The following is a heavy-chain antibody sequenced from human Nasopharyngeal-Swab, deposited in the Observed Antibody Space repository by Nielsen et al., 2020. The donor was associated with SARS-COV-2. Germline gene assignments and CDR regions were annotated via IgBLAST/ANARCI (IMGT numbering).Heavy chain of an antibody. J-gene: IGHJ4*02. CDR3: ARDGSSWYEGYYCDN. CDR2: ISHDGSKK. D-gene: IGHD6-13*01. V-gene: IGHV3-30*04. CDR1: GFTFSSYA. Sequence: GESLKISCAASGFTFSSYAMHWVRQAPGKGLEWVAVISHDGSKKYYGDSVEGRFIISRENSKNTLYLQMNSLRAEDTAVYYCARDGSSWYEGYYCDNWGQGTLVTVSS.